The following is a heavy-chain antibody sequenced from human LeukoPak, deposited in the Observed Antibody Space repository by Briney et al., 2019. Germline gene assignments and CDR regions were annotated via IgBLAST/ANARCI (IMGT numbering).Heavy chain of an antibody. CDR2: IYYSGST. J-gene: IGHJ6*02. CDR1: GGSISSYY. D-gene: IGHD2-2*01. Sequence: SSETLSLTCTVSGGSISSYYWSWIRQPPGKGLEWIGYIYYSGSTNYNPSLKSRVTISVDTSKNQFSLKLSSVTAADTAVYYCARAYCSSSSCYYYYGLDVWGQGTTVTVSS. CDR3: ARAYCSSSSCYYYYGLDV. V-gene: IGHV4-59*08.